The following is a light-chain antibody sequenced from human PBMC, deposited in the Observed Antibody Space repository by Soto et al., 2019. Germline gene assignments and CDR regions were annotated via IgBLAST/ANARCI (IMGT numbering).Light chain of an antibody. V-gene: IGKV3-11*01. CDR2: DAS. Sequence: EIVLTQSPATLSLSPGERPTSPSRASQSVSSYLAWYQQKPGQAPRLLIYDASNRATGIPARFSGSGSGTDFTLTISSLEPEDFAVYYCQQRSNWITFGQGTRLEIK. CDR3: QQRSNWIT. CDR1: QSVSSY. J-gene: IGKJ5*01.